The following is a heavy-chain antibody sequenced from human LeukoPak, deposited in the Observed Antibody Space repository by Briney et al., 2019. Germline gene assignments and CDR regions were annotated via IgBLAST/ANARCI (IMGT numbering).Heavy chain of an antibody. CDR1: GGSISSGRYY. CDR3: ARYHGITIFGVVHNWFDP. J-gene: IGHJ5*02. D-gene: IGHD3-3*01. Sequence: PSETLSLTCTVSGGSISSGRYYWSWIRQHPGKGLEWIGYIYYSGSTYYNPSLKSRVTISVDTSKNQFSLKLSSVTAADTAVYYCARYHGITIFGVVHNWFDPWGQGTLVTVSS. V-gene: IGHV4-31*03. CDR2: IYYSGST.